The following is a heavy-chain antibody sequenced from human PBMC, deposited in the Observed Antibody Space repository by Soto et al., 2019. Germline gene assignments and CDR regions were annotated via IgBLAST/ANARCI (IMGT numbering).Heavy chain of an antibody. V-gene: IGHV4-31*03. Sequence: PSETLSLTCTVSGGSISSGGYYWSWIRQHPGKGLEWIGYIYCSGSTYYNPSLKSRVTISVDTSKNQFSPKLSSVTAADTAVYYCARASPDYYVILTGSIDYYGMDVWGQGTTVTVSS. CDR2: IYCSGST. D-gene: IGHD3-9*01. CDR1: GGSISSGGYY. J-gene: IGHJ6*01. CDR3: ARASPDYYVILTGSIDYYGMDV.